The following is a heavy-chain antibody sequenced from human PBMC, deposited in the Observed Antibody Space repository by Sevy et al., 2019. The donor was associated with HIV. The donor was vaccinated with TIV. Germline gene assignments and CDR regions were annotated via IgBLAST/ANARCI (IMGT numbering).Heavy chain of an antibody. CDR3: ARDSVYSSGWYLGAY. Sequence: GGSLRLSCAASGFSFSSHGMHWVRQAPGKGLEWVAVISFDGSEEYKADSVKGRFTISRDNSKNTLYLQMNSLRAEDTAVYYCARDSVYSSGWYLGAYWGQGTLVTVSS. D-gene: IGHD6-19*01. CDR2: ISFDGSEE. CDR1: GFSFSSHG. J-gene: IGHJ4*02. V-gene: IGHV3-30*03.